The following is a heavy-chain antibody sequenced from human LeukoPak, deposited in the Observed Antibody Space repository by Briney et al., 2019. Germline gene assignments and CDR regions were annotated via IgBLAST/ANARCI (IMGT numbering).Heavy chain of an antibody. CDR1: GFPFSDSG. J-gene: IGHJ4*02. V-gene: IGHV3-73*01. Sequence: GGSLRLSCAASGFPFSDSGMHWVRQAPEEWLEWVGRMRSKTQNYATAYAASVKGRFTISRDDSKNTAFLQMNSLKTEDTAVYYCTNYDDSSDLWGYWGQGTLVTVSS. CDR2: MRSKTQNYAT. CDR3: TNYDDSSDLWGY. D-gene: IGHD3-22*01.